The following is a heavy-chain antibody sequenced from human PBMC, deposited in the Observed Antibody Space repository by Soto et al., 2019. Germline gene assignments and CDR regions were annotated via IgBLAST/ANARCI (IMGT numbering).Heavy chain of an antibody. D-gene: IGHD1-7*01. V-gene: IGHV4-31*03. J-gene: IGHJ5*02. CDR2: IYYSGST. Sequence: QVQLQESGPGLVKPSQTLSLTCTVSGGSISSGGYYWSWIRQHPGKGLEWIGYIYYSGSTYYNPSLKSRVTLSVDTSKNQYSLKLSSVTAADTAVYYCARDQKLYNWNYVLAGWFDPWGQGTLVTVSS. CDR1: GGSISSGGYY. CDR3: ARDQKLYNWNYVLAGWFDP.